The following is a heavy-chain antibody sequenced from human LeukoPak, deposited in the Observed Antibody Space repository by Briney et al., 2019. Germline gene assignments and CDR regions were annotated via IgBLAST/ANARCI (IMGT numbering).Heavy chain of an antibody. D-gene: IGHD6-13*01. V-gene: IGHV1-8*01. Sequence: ASVKLSCKASGYTFTSFDINWVRQATGHGLGWMGWMNLNSGDTGYAQKFQGRVNMTRNTSISTAYMELSSLRSDDTAVYYCAKGVPRYGRSPGRASAGICGVYWGQGTLVTVSS. CDR2: MNLNSGDT. CDR3: AKGVPRYGRSPGRASAGICGVY. J-gene: IGHJ4*02. CDR1: GYTFTSFD.